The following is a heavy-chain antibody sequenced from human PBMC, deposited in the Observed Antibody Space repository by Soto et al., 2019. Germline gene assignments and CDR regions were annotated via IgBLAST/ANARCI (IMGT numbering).Heavy chain of an antibody. V-gene: IGHV1-69*12. Sequence: QVQLVQSGAAVKKPGSSVKVSCKASGGTFSSYAISWVRQAPGQGLEWMGGIIPIFGTANYAQKFQGRVTITADESTSTAYMKLSSLRSEDTAVYYCARHDCISSSCYYYYYYGMDVWGQGTTVTVSS. CDR3: ARHDCISSSCYYYYYYGMDV. D-gene: IGHD2-2*01. CDR1: GGTFSSYA. J-gene: IGHJ6*02. CDR2: IIPIFGTA.